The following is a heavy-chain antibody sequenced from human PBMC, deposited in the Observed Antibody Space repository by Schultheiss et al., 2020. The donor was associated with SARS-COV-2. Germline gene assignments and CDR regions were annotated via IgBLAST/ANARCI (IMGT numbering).Heavy chain of an antibody. CDR3: AREVDFSSNWFDP. J-gene: IGHJ5*02. CDR2: ISSSSSYI. V-gene: IGHV3-21*01. D-gene: IGHD3-3*01. CDR1: GFTFSSYS. Sequence: GESLKISCAASGFTFSSYSMNWVRQAPGKGLEWVSSISSSSSYIYYADSVKGRFTISRDNAKNSLYLQMNSLRAEDTAVYYCAREVDFSSNWFDPWGQGTLVTVSS.